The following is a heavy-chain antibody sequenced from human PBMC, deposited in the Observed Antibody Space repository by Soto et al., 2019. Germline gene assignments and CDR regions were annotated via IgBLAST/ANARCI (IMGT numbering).Heavy chain of an antibody. CDR1: GFSFSSYS. V-gene: IGHV3-21*01. CDR3: ARDPDDFWSGYPKKAFDY. J-gene: IGHJ4*02. Sequence: EGSMRLSCAASGFSFSSYSMNWVRQAPGKGLEWVSSISSSSSYIYYADSVKGRFTISRDKAKNSLYLQMNSLRAEDTAVYYCARDPDDFWSGYPKKAFDYWGQGTLVTVSS. D-gene: IGHD3-3*01. CDR2: ISSSSSYI.